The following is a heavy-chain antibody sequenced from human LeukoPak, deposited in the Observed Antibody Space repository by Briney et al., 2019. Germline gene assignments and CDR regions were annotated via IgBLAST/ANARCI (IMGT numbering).Heavy chain of an antibody. D-gene: IGHD5-18*01. CDR3: ARAGPEDTATVTGFDY. Sequence: SQILSLTCTVSGGSISSGDYYWSWIRQPPGKGLEWIGYIYYSGSTYYNPSLKSRVTISVDTSKNQFSLKLSSVTAADTAVYYCARAGPEDTATVTGFDYWGQGTLVTVSS. V-gene: IGHV4-30-4*01. J-gene: IGHJ4*02. CDR2: IYYSGST. CDR1: GGSISSGDYY.